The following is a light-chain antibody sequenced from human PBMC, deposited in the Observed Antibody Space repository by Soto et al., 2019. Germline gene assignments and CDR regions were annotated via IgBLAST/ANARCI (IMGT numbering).Light chain of an antibody. CDR2: GAS. Sequence: EIVLTQSPGTLSLSPGERATLSCRASQSVSRSYLAWYQQKLGQAPRLLIYGASSRATGIPDRFSGSGSGTDFSFTISRLEPEDFAVYYCQQYDSSPWTFGQGTKVEIK. J-gene: IGKJ1*01. V-gene: IGKV3-20*01. CDR3: QQYDSSPWT. CDR1: QSVSRSY.